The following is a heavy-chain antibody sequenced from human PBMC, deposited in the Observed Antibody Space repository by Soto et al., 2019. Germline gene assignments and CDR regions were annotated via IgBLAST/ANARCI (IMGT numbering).Heavy chain of an antibody. CDR3: AKGDCSGGSCYFSAFDI. V-gene: IGHV3-30*18. Sequence: QVQLVESGGGVVQPGRSLRLSCAASGFTFSSYGMHWVRQAPGKGQEWVAVISYDGTNNYYTESVKGRFTISRDNSKNTLFLQMHSRRAEDTAVYFCAKGDCSGGSCYFSAFDIWGQGTMVTVSS. CDR2: ISYDGTNN. CDR1: GFTFSSYG. J-gene: IGHJ3*02. D-gene: IGHD2-15*01.